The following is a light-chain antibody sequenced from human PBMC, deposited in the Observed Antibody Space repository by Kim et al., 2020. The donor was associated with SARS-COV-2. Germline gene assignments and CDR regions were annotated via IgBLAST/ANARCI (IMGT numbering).Light chain of an antibody. CDR1: TGAVTSGHY. CDR3: LLSYSGTWV. Sequence: PVETVTLPCGSGTGAVTSGHYPHWFQQRPGQAPRTLIYDRINKHSWTPARFSGSLLGGKAALTLSGAQPDDEADYYCLLSYSGTWVFGGGTQLTVL. J-gene: IGLJ3*02. V-gene: IGLV7-46*01. CDR2: DRI.